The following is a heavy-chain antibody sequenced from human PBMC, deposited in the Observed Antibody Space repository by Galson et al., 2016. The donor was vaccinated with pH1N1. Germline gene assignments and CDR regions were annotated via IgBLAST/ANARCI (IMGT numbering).Heavy chain of an antibody. D-gene: IGHD2-2*01. J-gene: IGHJ6*02. V-gene: IGHV4-59*01. CDR1: GGSINDYY. CDR2: FYPRGTT. Sequence: SETLSLTCTVSGGSINDYYWTWIRQPPGKGLEWIGYFYPRGTTNYNPSLKSRVTITVDTSENQFSLKMSSVTAADTAVYYCARDVSASQGYGMDVWGQGTTVTVTS. CDR3: ARDVSASQGYGMDV.